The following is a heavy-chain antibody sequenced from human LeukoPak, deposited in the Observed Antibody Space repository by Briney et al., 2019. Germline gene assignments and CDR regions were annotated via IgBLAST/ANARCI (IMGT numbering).Heavy chain of an antibody. CDR3: ARGNYGPYREITWFDP. CDR1: GGSISSYS. D-gene: IGHD3-10*01. CDR2: IYYSGSI. Sequence: SETLSLTCTVSGGSISSYSWSWIRQPPGKGLEWIGYIYYSGSINYNPSLKSRVTISVDTSKNQFSLKLSSVTAADTAVYYCARGNYGPYREITWFDPWGQGTLVTVSS. V-gene: IGHV4-59*01. J-gene: IGHJ5*02.